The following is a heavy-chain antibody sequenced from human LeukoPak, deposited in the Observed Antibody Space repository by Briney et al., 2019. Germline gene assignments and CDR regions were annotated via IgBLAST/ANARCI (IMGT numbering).Heavy chain of an antibody. CDR1: GYTFTGYY. CDR3: ARDSHYSMVTRDWFDP. Sequence: ASVKVSCKASGYTFTGYYMHWVRQAPGQGLEWMGWINPNSGGTNYAQKFQGRVTMTRDTSISTAYMELSRLRSDDTAVYYCARDSHYSMVTRDWFDPWGQGTLVTVSS. CDR2: INPNSGGT. D-gene: IGHD4/OR15-4a*01. V-gene: IGHV1-2*02. J-gene: IGHJ5*02.